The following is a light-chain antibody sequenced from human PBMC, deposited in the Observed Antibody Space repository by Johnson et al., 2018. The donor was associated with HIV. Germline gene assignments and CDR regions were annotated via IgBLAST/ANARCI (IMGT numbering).Light chain of an antibody. CDR1: SSNIGHNY. V-gene: IGLV1-51*01. CDR2: DNN. CDR3: GTWDSSLNAYV. Sequence: QSVLTQPPSVSAAPGQTVTISCSGNSSNIGHNYVSWFQHLPGTAPKLVIYDNNNRPSGIPARFSGSKSATSASLGITGLQTGDEADYYCGTWDSSLNAYVFGAATKVAVL. J-gene: IGLJ1*01.